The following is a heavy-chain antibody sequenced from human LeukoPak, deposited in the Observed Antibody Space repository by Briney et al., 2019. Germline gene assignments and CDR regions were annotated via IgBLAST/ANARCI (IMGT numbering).Heavy chain of an antibody. CDR2: INPNSGGT. J-gene: IGHJ4*02. V-gene: IGHV1-2*02. D-gene: IGHD3-22*01. CDR1: GYTFTGYY. Sequence: ASVKVSCKASGYTFTGYYMHWVRQAPGQGLEWMGWINPNSGGTNYAQKFQGRVTMTRDTSISTAYMELSRLRSDDTAVYYCARYDSSGYRRHFDYWGQGPRSPSPQ. CDR3: ARYDSSGYRRHFDY.